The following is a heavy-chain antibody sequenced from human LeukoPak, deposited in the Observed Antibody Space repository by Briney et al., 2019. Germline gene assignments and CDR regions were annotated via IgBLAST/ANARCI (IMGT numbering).Heavy chain of an antibody. Sequence: GGSLRLSCAASGFTFGRYWMTWVRQAPGKGLEWVAIIKQNADAEYYVDSVKGRFTISKNNSQNSLYLQMNSLRPEDTAVYYCATTGFDSPFYFHYWGQGTLVTVSS. CDR2: IKQNADAE. CDR1: GFTFGRYW. V-gene: IGHV3-7*03. CDR3: ATTGFDSPFYFHY. D-gene: IGHD5-12*01. J-gene: IGHJ4*02.